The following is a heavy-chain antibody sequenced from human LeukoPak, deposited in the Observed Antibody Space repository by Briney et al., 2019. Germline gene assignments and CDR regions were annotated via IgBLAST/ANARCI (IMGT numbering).Heavy chain of an antibody. CDR1: GGTFSSYA. CDR3: ARGGEMATIPSFDY. Sequence: SVKVSCKASGGTFSSYAISWVRQAPGQGLEWMGGIIPIFGTANYAQKFQGRVTITADESTSTAYMELSSLRSEDTAGYYCARGGEMATIPSFDYWGQGTLVTVSS. CDR2: IIPIFGTA. V-gene: IGHV1-69*01. D-gene: IGHD5-24*01. J-gene: IGHJ4*02.